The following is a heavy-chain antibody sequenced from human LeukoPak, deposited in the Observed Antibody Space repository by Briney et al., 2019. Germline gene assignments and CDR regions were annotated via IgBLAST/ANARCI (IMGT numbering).Heavy chain of an antibody. J-gene: IGHJ6*02. CDR3: ARGLVGATFHYYGMGV. CDR2: INAGNGST. D-gene: IGHD1-26*01. V-gene: IGHV1-3*01. CDR1: GYAFTSYA. Sequence: GASVKVSCKASGYAFTSYAMHWVRQAPGQRLEWMGWINAGNGSTKYSQKFQGRVTITRDTSASAAYMELSSLRSEDTAVYYCARGLVGATFHYYGMGVWGQRTTVTFSS.